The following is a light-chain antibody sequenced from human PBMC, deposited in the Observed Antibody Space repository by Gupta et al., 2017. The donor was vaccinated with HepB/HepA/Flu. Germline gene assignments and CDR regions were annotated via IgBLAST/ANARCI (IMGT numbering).Light chain of an antibody. CDR2: WAS. CDR1: QSVLYSSNNKNQ. J-gene: IGKJ4*01. CDR3: QQDYSTPLT. V-gene: IGKV4-1*01. Sequence: DIVMTQSPDSLAVSLGERATINCKSSQSVLYSSNNKNQLAWYQEKPGQPPKLLIYWASTRESGVPDRFSGSGSGTDFTLTISNLQAEDVAVYYCQQDYSTPLTFGGGTKVEIK.